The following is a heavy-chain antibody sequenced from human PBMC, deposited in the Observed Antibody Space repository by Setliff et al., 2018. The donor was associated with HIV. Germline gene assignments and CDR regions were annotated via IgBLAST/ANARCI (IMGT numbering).Heavy chain of an antibody. J-gene: IGHJ5*02. CDR1: GYTFTSYG. V-gene: IGHV1-18*01. CDR2: ISAYNGNT. CDR3: GRDGEYYYDSSGPVFDP. D-gene: IGHD3-22*01. Sequence: ASVKVSCKASGYTFTSYGISWVRQAPGQGLEWMGWISAYNGNTNYAQKLQGRVTMTTDTSTSTAYMELRSLRSDDTAVYYCGRDGEYYYDSSGPVFDPWGQRTLVTVSS.